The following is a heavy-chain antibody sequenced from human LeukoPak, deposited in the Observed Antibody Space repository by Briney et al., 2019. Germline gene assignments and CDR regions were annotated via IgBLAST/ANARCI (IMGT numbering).Heavy chain of an antibody. J-gene: IGHJ5*02. CDR3: ARVYPYCGGDCYPVGFDP. D-gene: IGHD2-21*02. Sequence: SETLSLTCTVSGGSISSYYWSWIRQPPGKGLEWIGYIYYSGSTNYNPSLKGRVTISVDTSKNQFSLKLSSVTAADTAVYYCARVYPYCGGDCYPVGFDPWGQGTLVTVSS. CDR1: GGSISSYY. V-gene: IGHV4-59*01. CDR2: IYYSGST.